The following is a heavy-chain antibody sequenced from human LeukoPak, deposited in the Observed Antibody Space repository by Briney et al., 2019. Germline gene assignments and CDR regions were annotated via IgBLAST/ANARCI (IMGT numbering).Heavy chain of an antibody. D-gene: IGHD3-22*01. CDR3: ARDLRYYYDSSGYVHFDY. CDR2: ISTSSSYI. Sequence: GGSLRLSCAASGFTFSSYTMNWVRQAPGKGLEWVSSISTSSSYIYYADSLKGRFIISRDNAKNSLFLQMNSLRAEDTALYYCARDLRYYYDSSGYVHFDYWGQGTLVTVSS. CDR1: GFTFSSYT. J-gene: IGHJ4*02. V-gene: IGHV3-21*04.